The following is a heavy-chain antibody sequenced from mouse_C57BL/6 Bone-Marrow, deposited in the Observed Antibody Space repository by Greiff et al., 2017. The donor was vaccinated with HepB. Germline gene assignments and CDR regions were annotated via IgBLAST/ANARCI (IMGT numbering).Heavy chain of an antibody. CDR1: GYTFTSYW. J-gene: IGHJ4*01. Sequence: QVQLQQPGAELVRPGTSVKLSCKASGYTFTSYWMHWVKQRPGQGLEWIGVIDPSDSYTNYNQKLKGKATLTVDTSSSTAYMQLSSLTSEDSAVYYCARPQGAMDYWGQGTSVTVSS. V-gene: IGHV1-59*01. CDR3: ARPQGAMDY. CDR2: IDPSDSYT.